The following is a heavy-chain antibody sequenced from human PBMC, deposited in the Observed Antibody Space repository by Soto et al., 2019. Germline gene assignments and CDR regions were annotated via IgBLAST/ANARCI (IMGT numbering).Heavy chain of an antibody. CDR1: GGSISSYY. J-gene: IGHJ4*02. V-gene: IGHV4-59*01. CDR3: AREGYSYGYFDY. Sequence: SETLSLTCTVSGGSISSYYWSWIRQPPGKGLEWIGYIYYSGSTNYNPSLKSRVTISVDTSKNQFSLKLSSVTAADTAVYYCAREGYSYGYFDYWGQGTLVTVSS. CDR2: IYYSGST. D-gene: IGHD5-18*01.